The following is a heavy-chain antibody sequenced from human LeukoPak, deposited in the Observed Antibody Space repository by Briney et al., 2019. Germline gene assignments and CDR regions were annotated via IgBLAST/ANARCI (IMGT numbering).Heavy chain of an antibody. V-gene: IGHV3-23*01. CDR2: ISGSGGST. D-gene: IGHD3-10*01. Sequence: GGSLGLSCAASGFTFSSYAMSWVRQAPGKGLEWVSAISGSGGSTYYADSVKGRFTISRDNSKNTLCLQMNSLRAEDTAVYYCAKDQDAKFMVRGVFDYWGQGTLVTVSS. CDR3: AKDQDAKFMVRGVFDY. CDR1: GFTFSSYA. J-gene: IGHJ4*02.